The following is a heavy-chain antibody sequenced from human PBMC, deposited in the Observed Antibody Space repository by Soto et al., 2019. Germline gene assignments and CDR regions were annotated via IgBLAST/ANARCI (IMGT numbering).Heavy chain of an antibody. CDR3: ARVLTVSIFGVVVPYRGLRVEP. Sequence: PSETLSLTCAVYGGSFSGYYWCGIRQPPGKGLEWIGEINHSGSTNYNPSLKSRVTISVDTSKNQFSLKLSSVTAADTAVYYCARVLTVSIFGVVVPYRGLRVEPWGQGTLVTV. V-gene: IGHV4-34*01. D-gene: IGHD3-3*01. J-gene: IGHJ5*02. CDR1: GGSFSGYY. CDR2: INHSGST.